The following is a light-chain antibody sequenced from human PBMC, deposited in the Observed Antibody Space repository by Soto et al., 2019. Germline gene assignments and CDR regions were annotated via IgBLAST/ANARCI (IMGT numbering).Light chain of an antibody. CDR3: QQYDSASPT. CDR1: QNISVW. CDR2: DAS. Sequence: DIQMTQSPSTLSASVGDGVTITCRASQNISVWLAWYQQRPGKAPKFLIYDASSLETGVPSRFSGSGSGTEFTPTIRSRQPDDFATYYCQQYDSASPTFGQGTKLEIK. V-gene: IGKV1-5*01. J-gene: IGKJ2*01.